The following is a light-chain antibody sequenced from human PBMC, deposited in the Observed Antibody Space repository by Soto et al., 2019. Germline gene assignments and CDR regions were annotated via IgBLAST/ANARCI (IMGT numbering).Light chain of an antibody. J-gene: IGKJ1*01. CDR3: HQFGYSPRT. CDR2: QTS. CDR1: QSVNSK. V-gene: IGKV3D-15*01. Sequence: EIVMTQSPATLSVSPGEIATLSFSASQSVNSKVAWYQQKPGQSPRLLIYQTSLRAAGIPARFSASGSGTDFTLAIRRLEPEDFAVYYCHQFGYSPRTFGQGTKVDIK.